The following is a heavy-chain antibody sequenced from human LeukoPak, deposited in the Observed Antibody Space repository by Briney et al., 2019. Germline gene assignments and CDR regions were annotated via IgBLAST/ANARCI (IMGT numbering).Heavy chain of an antibody. J-gene: IGHJ4*02. CDR1: GFTVSSNY. Sequence: LRLSCAASGFTVSSNYMSWVRQPPGKGLEWIGYIYYSGSTYYNPSLKSRVTISVDTSKNQFSLKLSSVTAADTAVYYCARSGVNDYGDYLFDYWGQGTLVTVSS. CDR3: ARSGVNDYGDYLFDY. D-gene: IGHD4-17*01. V-gene: IGHV4-30-4*08. CDR2: IYYSGST.